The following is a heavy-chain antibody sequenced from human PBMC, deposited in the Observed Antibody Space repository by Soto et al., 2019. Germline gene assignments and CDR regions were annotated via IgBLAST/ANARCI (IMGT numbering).Heavy chain of an antibody. Sequence: QVQLQESGPGLVKPSETLSLTCNVSGGSLTDHYWTWIRQPPGKGLEWIGCVFSRGGTYYAPSLKSRVXXXLXXSKNQFSLRLTSLTTADTAVYYCARMRPTGWHDYYFFGMDLWGQGTTVTVSS. D-gene: IGHD6-19*01. CDR2: VFSRGGT. CDR3: ARMRPTGWHDYYFFGMDL. J-gene: IGHJ6*02. V-gene: IGHV4-59*11. CDR1: GGSLTDHY.